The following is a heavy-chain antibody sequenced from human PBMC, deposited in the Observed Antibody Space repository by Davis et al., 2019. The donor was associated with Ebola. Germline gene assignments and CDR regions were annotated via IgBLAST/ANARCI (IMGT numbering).Heavy chain of an antibody. D-gene: IGHD4-17*01. CDR2: IYNSGSP. J-gene: IGHJ6*02. CDR3: ARGNYGDYIVLYYYNMDV. V-gene: IGHV4-59*11. Sequence: SETLSLTCTVSGGSIRSHHWSWIRQSPGLGLAWIGYIYNSGSPNYSPSLKSRVTISIDTSRNQFSLKLSSVTAADTAVYYCARGNYGDYIVLYYYNMDVWGQGTTVTVSS. CDR1: GGSIRSHH.